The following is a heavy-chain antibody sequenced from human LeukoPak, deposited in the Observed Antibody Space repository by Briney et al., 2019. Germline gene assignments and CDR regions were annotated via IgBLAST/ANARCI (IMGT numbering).Heavy chain of an antibody. CDR1: GYTFTGYY. CDR2: INPNSGGT. D-gene: IGHD3-9*01. Sequence: GASVKVSCKASGYTFTGYYMHWVRQAPGQGLEWMGWINPNSGGTNYAQKFQGRVTMTRDTSISTAYMELSRLRSDDTAVYYCARNEPNYDILTGYYDSLGMDVWGRGTTVTVSS. J-gene: IGHJ6*02. CDR3: ARNEPNYDILTGYYDSLGMDV. V-gene: IGHV1-2*02.